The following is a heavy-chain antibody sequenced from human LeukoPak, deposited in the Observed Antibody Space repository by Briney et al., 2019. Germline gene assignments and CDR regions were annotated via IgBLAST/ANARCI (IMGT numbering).Heavy chain of an antibody. V-gene: IGHV3-33*01. CDR3: ARDSCSGGSGYLDY. D-gene: IGHD2-15*01. CDR1: GFTFSSYG. CDR2: IWYDGSNK. J-gene: IGHJ4*02. Sequence: GGSLRLSCAASGFTFSSYGMHWVRQAPGKGLEWVAVIWYDGSNKYYADSVKGRFTISRDNSKNTLYLQMNSLRAEATAVYYCARDSCSGGSGYLDYWGQGTLVTVSS.